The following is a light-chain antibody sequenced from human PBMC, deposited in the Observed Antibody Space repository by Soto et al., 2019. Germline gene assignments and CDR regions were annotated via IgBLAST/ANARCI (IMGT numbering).Light chain of an antibody. Sequence: DIQMTQSPSTLSASVGDRVTITCLASQSISSWLAWYQQKPGKAPKLLIYDASRLESGVPSRFSGSGSGTGCSLPISSLQPHDLAPYYCQQYNSYSLTFGGANQVEIK. CDR3: QQYNSYSLT. J-gene: IGKJ4*01. CDR1: QSISSW. V-gene: IGKV1-5*01. CDR2: DAS.